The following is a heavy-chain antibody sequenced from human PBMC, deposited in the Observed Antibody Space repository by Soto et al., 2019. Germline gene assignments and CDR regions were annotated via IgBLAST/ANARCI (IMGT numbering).Heavy chain of an antibody. CDR1: GYSFTSYC. Sequence: ESLKISCRAAGYSFTSYCIAWVRQMPGKGLELMGIIYHGDADTIYRPSFRGQITISADKSISTAYLQWSGLKASDTAMYYCARPFDTSGWYDSWGQGSLDSVSS. CDR3: ARPFDTSGWYDS. CDR2: IYHGDADT. J-gene: IGHJ5*01. D-gene: IGHD6-19*01. V-gene: IGHV5-51*01.